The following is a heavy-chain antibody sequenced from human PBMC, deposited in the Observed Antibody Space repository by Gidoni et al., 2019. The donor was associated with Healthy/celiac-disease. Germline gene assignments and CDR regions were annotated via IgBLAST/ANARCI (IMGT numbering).Heavy chain of an antibody. CDR1: GGSFSGYY. V-gene: IGHV4-34*01. Sequence: QVQLQQWGAGLLKPSATRSLTCALYGGSFSGYYWSWIRQPPGKGLEWIGEINHSGSTNYNPSLKSRVTRAVDTSKNQFSLKLSSVTAADTAVYYCARERGIHYGGNRFDYWGQGTLVTVSS. D-gene: IGHD4-17*01. CDR2: INHSGST. J-gene: IGHJ4*02. CDR3: ARERGIHYGGNRFDY.